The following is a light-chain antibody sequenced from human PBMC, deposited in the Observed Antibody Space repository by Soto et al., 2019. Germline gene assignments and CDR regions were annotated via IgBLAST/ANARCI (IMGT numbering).Light chain of an antibody. Sequence: EIVLTQSPATLSLSPGERATLSCRASQSVSSYLAWYQQKPGQAPRLLIYDASNRATGIPARFSGSGSGTDFTRTIISLEPEDFAVYYCQQRSNLPPLTFVGGTKVEIK. CDR1: QSVSSY. J-gene: IGKJ4*01. V-gene: IGKV3-11*01. CDR3: QQRSNLPPLT. CDR2: DAS.